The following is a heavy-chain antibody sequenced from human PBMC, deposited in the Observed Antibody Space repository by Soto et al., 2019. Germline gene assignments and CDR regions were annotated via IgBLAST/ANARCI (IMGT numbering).Heavy chain of an antibody. CDR2: ISAYNGNT. D-gene: IGHD3-10*01. J-gene: IGHJ4*02. CDR1: GYTFTSYG. Sequence: ASVKVSCKASGYTFTSYGISWVRQAPGQGLEWMGWISAYNGNTNYAQKLQGRVTMTTDTSTSTAYMELRSLRSDDTAVYYCARGRFGVHLVPYYFDYWGQGTLVTVSS. V-gene: IGHV1-18*01. CDR3: ARGRFGVHLVPYYFDY.